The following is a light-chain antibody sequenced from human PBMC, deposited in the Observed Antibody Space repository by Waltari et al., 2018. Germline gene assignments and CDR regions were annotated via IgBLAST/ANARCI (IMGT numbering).Light chain of an antibody. CDR3: QQYGTSLFT. CDR1: KSVNNDY. J-gene: IGKJ3*01. Sequence: SRRARKSVNNDYLAWYQQKPGQAPRLLSYGASSRATGSPDRFSGSGSGTDFTLTISRLEPEDFAVYYCQQYGTSLFTFGPGTKVDIK. V-gene: IGKV3-20*01. CDR2: GAS.